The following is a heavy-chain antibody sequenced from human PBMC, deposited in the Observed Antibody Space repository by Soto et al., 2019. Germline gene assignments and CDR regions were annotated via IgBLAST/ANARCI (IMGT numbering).Heavy chain of an antibody. J-gene: IGHJ4*02. V-gene: IGHV4-4*09. CDR3: ATYSVGGGGRGY. CDR1: GGSMSGQH. D-gene: IGHD3-16*01. CDR2: HHSDST. Sequence: QVQLQESGPGLVKPSETLSLTCTVSGGSMSGQHWSWIRQPPGKGLEWIGHHSDSTNYNPSLKSRXPISTDTSQTQFSLKPSSVTAADTAVYYCATYSVGGGGRGYWGQGTLVTVSS.